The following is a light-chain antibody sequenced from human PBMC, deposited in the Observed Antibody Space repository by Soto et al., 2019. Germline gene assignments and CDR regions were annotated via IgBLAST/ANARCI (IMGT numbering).Light chain of an antibody. J-gene: IGKJ1*01. Sequence: VLTQSPGTLSLSPGTRATLSCRASQTISRGYLAWYQQRPGQAPRLLIYAASRRATGIPDRFSGRGSGTDFTLTINTLEPEDFAVYYCQLFGNSRTFGQGTKV. CDR1: QTISRGY. V-gene: IGKV3-20*01. CDR3: QLFGNSRT. CDR2: AAS.